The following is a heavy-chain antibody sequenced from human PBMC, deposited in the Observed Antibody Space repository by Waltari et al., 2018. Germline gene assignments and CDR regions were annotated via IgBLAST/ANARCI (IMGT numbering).Heavy chain of an antibody. CDR2: IYSGGST. Sequence: EVQLLESGGGLVQPGGSLRLSCAASGFTFSSYAMSWVRQAPGKGLEWVSVIYSGGSTYYADSVKGRFTISRDNSKNTLYLQMNSLRAEDTAVYYCAKDRPIAAAGTSLWGQGTLVTVSS. D-gene: IGHD6-13*01. CDR1: GFTFSSYA. V-gene: IGHV3-23*03. J-gene: IGHJ4*02. CDR3: AKDRPIAAAGTSL.